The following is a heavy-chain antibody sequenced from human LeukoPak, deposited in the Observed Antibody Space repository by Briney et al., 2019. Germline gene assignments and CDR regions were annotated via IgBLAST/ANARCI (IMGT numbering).Heavy chain of an antibody. D-gene: IGHD3-10*01. CDR2: INAGNGNT. V-gene: IGHV1-3*01. Sequence: ASVKVSCKASGYTFTSYAMHWVRQAPGQRLEWMGWINAGNGNTKYSQKFQGRVTITRDTSASTAYMELSSLRSEDTAVYYCARGSGSYYYPSAEYFQHWGQGTLVTVSS. J-gene: IGHJ1*01. CDR1: GYTFTSYA. CDR3: ARGSGSYYYPSAEYFQH.